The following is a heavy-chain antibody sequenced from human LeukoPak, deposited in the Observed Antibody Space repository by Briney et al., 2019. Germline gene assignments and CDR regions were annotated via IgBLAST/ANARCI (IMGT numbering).Heavy chain of an antibody. CDR1: GYTFTSYG. D-gene: IGHD3-9*01. V-gene: IGHV1-18*01. CDR2: ISAYNGNT. J-gene: IGHJ4*02. Sequence: ASVKVSCKASGYTFTSYGISRVRQAPGQGLEWMGWISAYNGNTNYAQKLQGRVTMTTDTSTSTAYMELRSLRSDDTAVYYCARDVPGYDILTGYYWDYWGQGTLVTVSS. CDR3: ARDVPGYDILTGYYWDY.